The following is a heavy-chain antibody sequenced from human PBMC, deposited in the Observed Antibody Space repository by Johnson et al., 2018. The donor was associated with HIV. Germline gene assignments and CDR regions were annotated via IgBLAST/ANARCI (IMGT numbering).Heavy chain of an antibody. CDR1: GFTVSTKY. CDR2: IKQYGSEK. V-gene: IGHV3-7*01. Sequence: VQLVESGGGLIQPGGSLRLSCAVSGFTVSTKYMTWVRQAPGKGLEWVANIKQYGSEKYYVDSVKGRFNISRDNAKNSLYLQMNSLRAEDTAVYYCARDITPHKEGDAFDIWGQGTMVTVSS. J-gene: IGHJ3*02. CDR3: ARDITPHKEGDAFDI. D-gene: IGHD1-14*01.